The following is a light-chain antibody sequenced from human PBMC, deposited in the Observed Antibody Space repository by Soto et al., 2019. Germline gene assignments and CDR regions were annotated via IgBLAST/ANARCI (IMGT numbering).Light chain of an antibody. J-gene: IGLJ2*01. CDR1: SSDVGGYNY. V-gene: IGLV2-14*01. Sequence: QSALTQPDSVSGSPGQSITISCTGTSSDVGGYNYVSWYQQHPDKDPKLMIYDVSNRPSGVSNRFSGSKTGNTASLTISGLQAEDEADYYCSSYTSSSLVVFGGGTKLTFI. CDR2: DVS. CDR3: SSYTSSSLVV.